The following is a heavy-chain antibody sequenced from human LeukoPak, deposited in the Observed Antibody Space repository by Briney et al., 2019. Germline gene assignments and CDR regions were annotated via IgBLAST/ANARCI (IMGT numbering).Heavy chain of an antibody. V-gene: IGHV1-2*02. D-gene: IGHD6-19*01. J-gene: IGHJ4*02. CDR2: INPNSGGT. CDR3: ARVPYSSGWYVIDY. Sequence: ASVKVSCKASGFTFTGYYMHWVRQAPGQGLEWMGWINPNSGGTNYAQKFQGSVTMTRDTSVSTAHMELSRLTSDDTAVYYCARVPYSSGWYVIDYWGQGTLVTVSS. CDR1: GFTFTGYY.